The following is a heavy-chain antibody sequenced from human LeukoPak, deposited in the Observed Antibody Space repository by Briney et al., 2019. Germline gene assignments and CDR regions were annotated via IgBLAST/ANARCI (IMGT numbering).Heavy chain of an antibody. CDR2: IRTYNGNT. V-gene: IGHV1-18*01. Sequence: ASVKVSCKPSGYTFTSYGISWVRQAPGQGLEWMGWIRTYNGNTNYAQKLQGRVTMTTDTSTSTAYIELRSLRSDDTAVYYCASGNREIDYWGQGTLVTVSS. CDR3: ASGNREIDY. J-gene: IGHJ4*02. CDR1: GYTFTSYG. D-gene: IGHD1-14*01.